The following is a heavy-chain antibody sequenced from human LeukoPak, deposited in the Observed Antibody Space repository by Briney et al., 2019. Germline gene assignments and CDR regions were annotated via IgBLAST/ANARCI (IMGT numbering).Heavy chain of an antibody. CDR2: ISWNSGSI. V-gene: IGHV3-9*01. Sequence: PGGSLRLSCAASGFTFDDYAMHWVWQAPGKGLEWVSGISWNSGSIGYADSVKGRFTISRDNAKNSLYLQMTSLRAEDTALYYCAKAGTLTGSSGKNFDYWGQGTLVTVPS. D-gene: IGHD3-22*01. J-gene: IGHJ4*02. CDR3: AKAGTLTGSSGKNFDY. CDR1: GFTFDDYA.